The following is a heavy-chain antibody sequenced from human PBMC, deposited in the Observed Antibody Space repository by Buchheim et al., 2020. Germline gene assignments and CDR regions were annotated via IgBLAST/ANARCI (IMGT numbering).Heavy chain of an antibody. D-gene: IGHD4-17*01. CDR1: GFTVNNHY. CDR2: LSAGGGT. J-gene: IGHJ4*02. Sequence: EVQLVESGGGLVQPGGSLRLSCVVSGFTVNNHYMSWVRQAPGKRLECVSVLSAGGGTYYGDSLRDRFTISRDNSKNTLYLQMNSLRAEDTAVYYCAKDSLASDLYGDYFWWGQGTL. V-gene: IGHV3-66*01. CDR3: AKDSLASDLYGDYFW.